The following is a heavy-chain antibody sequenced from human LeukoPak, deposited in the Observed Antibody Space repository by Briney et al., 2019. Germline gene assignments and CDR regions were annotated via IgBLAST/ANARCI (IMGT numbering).Heavy chain of an antibody. Sequence: GESLKISCKGSGYSFTNYWIGWVRQMPGKGQEWMGIVYPGDSDTRYSPSFQGQVTISADKSISTAYLQWSSLKASDSAMYYCARLRGMTTPYYFDYWGQGTLVTVSS. V-gene: IGHV5-51*01. D-gene: IGHD3-10*01. CDR1: GYSFTNYW. J-gene: IGHJ4*02. CDR3: ARLRGMTTPYYFDY. CDR2: VYPGDSDT.